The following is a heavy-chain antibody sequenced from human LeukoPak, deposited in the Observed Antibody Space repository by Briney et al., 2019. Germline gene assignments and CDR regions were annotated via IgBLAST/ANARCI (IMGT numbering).Heavy chain of an antibody. V-gene: IGHV1-69*06. CDR3: ARVQAVSGTVVPWFDP. D-gene: IGHD6-19*01. CDR2: IIPIFGTA. CDR1: GGTFSSYA. J-gene: IGHJ5*02. Sequence: ASVKVSCKASGGTFSSYAISWVRQAPGQGLEWMGGIIPIFGTANYAQKFQGRVTITADKSTSTAYMELSSLRSEDTAVYYCARVQAVSGTVVPWFDPWGRGTLVTVSS.